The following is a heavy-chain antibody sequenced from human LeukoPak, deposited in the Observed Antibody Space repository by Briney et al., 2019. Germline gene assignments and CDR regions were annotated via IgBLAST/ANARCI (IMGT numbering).Heavy chain of an antibody. J-gene: IGHJ4*02. CDR1: GGSFSGYY. CDR3: ARGRRYCSSTSCSYYFDY. CDR2: INHSGST. D-gene: IGHD2-2*01. Sequence: PSETLSLTYAVYGGSFSGYYWSWIRQPPGKGLEWIGEINHSGSTNYNPSLKSRVTISVDTSKNQFSLKLSSVTAADTAVYYCARGRRYCSSTSCSYYFDYWGQGTLVTVSS. V-gene: IGHV4-34*01.